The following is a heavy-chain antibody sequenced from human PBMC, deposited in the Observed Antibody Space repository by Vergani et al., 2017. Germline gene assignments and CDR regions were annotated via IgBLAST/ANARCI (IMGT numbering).Heavy chain of an antibody. CDR2: IRSDESRR. J-gene: IGHJ2*01. Sequence: QVQLVESGGGVVQPGGSLRLSCAASGFTFNSYGMHWVRQAPGKGLEWVASIRSDESRRYYGDSMEGPFTISRDNSKNTLYLQMKSLRPEDTAVYYCAKCGGPRTPHWYFDLWGRGTLVTVSS. V-gene: IGHV3-30*02. CDR3: AKCGGPRTPHWYFDL. D-gene: IGHD2-21*01. CDR1: GFTFNSYG.